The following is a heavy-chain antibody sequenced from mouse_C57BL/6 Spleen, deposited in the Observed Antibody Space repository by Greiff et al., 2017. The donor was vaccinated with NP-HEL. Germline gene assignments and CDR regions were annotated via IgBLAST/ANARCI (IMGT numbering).Heavy chain of an antibody. D-gene: IGHD2-3*01. CDR1: GYTFTSYG. V-gene: IGHV1-81*01. Sequence: VQLQQSGAELARPGASVKLSCKASGYTFTSYGISWVKQRTGQGLEWIGEIYPRSGNTYYNEKFKGKATLTADKSSSTAYMGLRSLTSEDSAVYFCARGHDGYSDSWGQGTTLTVSS. J-gene: IGHJ2*01. CDR2: IYPRSGNT. CDR3: ARGHDGYSDS.